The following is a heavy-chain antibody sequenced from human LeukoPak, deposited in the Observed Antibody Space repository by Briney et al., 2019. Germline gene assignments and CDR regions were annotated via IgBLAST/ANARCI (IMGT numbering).Heavy chain of an antibody. J-gene: IGHJ4*01. CDR1: GFTFSNHW. CDR3: ARGPGSSGGAYVGDY. CDR2: IDGGASST. D-gene: IGHD3-22*01. V-gene: IGHV3-74*01. Sequence: GGSLRLSCAASGFTFSNHWMHWVRQVPGKGPVWVSRIDGGASSTSYADSVKGRLSISRDNAKSTLYLLMDSLRAEDTAVYYCARGPGSSGGAYVGDYWGHGTQVTVSS.